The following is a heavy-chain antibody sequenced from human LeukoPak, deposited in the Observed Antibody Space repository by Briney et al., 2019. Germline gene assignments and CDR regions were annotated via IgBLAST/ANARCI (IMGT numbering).Heavy chain of an antibody. CDR1: GYTFADYA. CDR2: ISGDGGST. Sequence: GGSLRLSCAASGYTFADYAMHWVRQAPGEGLEWVSLISGDGGSTYYADSVKGRFTMSRDNSKNSLYLQMTSLRTEDTALYYCAKDMTSESYDYWGQGTLVTVSS. J-gene: IGHJ4*02. V-gene: IGHV3-43*02. D-gene: IGHD3-10*01. CDR3: AKDMTSESYDY.